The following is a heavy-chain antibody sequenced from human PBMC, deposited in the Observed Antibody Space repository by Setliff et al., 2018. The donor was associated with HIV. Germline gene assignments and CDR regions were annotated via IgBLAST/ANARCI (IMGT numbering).Heavy chain of an antibody. V-gene: IGHV3-15*01. CDR2: IKSKTDGGTP. D-gene: IGHD2-21*01. CDR3: AADIPTPLAQIDY. Sequence: PGGSLRLSCAASGFTFSNAWMSWVRQAPGKGLEWVGRIKSKTDGGTPDYAAPVKGRFTISRDDSKNMLYLQMNTLKTEDTAVYYCAADIPTPLAQIDYWGQGTLVTVPQ. J-gene: IGHJ4*02. CDR1: GFTFSNAW.